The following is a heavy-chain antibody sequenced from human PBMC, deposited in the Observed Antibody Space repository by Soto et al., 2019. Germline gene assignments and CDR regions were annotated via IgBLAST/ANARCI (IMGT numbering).Heavy chain of an antibody. D-gene: IGHD3-22*01. CDR3: ARDGGVIHYDSSGYGNFDY. V-gene: IGHV1-46*03. Sequence: GASVKVSCKASGYTFTSYYMHWVRQAPGQGLEWMGIINPSGGSTSYAQKFQGRVTMTRDTSTSTVYMELSSLRSEDTAVYYCARDGGVIHYDSSGYGNFDYWGQGTLVTVSS. J-gene: IGHJ4*02. CDR2: INPSGGST. CDR1: GYTFTSYY.